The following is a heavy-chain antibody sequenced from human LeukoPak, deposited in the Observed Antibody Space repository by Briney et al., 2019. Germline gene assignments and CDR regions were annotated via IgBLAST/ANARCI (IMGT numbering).Heavy chain of an antibody. Sequence: ASVKVSCKASGYTFTSYGISWVRQAPGQGLEWMGWISAYNGNTNYAQKLQGRVTMTTDTSTSTAYMELRSLRSDDTAVYYCARVVSGYCSSTSCYYYYYMDVWGKGTTVTVSS. CDR3: ARVVSGYCSSTSCYYYYYMDV. CDR2: ISAYNGNT. CDR1: GYTFTSYG. J-gene: IGHJ6*03. V-gene: IGHV1-18*01. D-gene: IGHD2-2*03.